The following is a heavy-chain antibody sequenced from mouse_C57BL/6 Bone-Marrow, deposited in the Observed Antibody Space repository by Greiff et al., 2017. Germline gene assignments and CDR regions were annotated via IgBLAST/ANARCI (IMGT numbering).Heavy chain of an antibody. CDR2: INPGSGGT. CDR3: ARSDGYDRDFDV. Sequence: VQLQQSGAELVRPGTSVKVSCKASGYAFTNYLIEWVKQRPGQGLEWIGVINPGSGGTNYNEKFKGKATLTADKSSSTAYMQLSSLTSEDSAVYFYARSDGYDRDFDVWGTGTTVTVSS. D-gene: IGHD2-2*01. J-gene: IGHJ1*03. V-gene: IGHV1-54*01. CDR1: GYAFTNYL.